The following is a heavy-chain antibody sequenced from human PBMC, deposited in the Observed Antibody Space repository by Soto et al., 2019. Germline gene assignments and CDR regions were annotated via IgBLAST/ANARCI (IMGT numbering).Heavy chain of an antibody. CDR2: ISGSAFST. CDR3: AKVDTSMVEGKECFDV. D-gene: IGHD5-18*01. Sequence: EVQLLESGGGLVQPGGSLRLSCVGSGFIFTNYAMSWVRQAPGKGLEWVSSISGSAFSTYYADSVKGRLTISRDNYRDSLDLHINSLRVYDTAVYYRAKVDTSMVEGKECFDVRCQGTMVTVSS. V-gene: IGHV3-23*01. J-gene: IGHJ3*01. CDR1: GFIFTNYA.